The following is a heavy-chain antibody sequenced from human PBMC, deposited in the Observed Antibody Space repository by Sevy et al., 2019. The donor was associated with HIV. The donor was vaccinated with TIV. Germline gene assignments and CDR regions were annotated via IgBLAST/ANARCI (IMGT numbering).Heavy chain of an antibody. CDR3: ARRPDLGVVILTGVLDV. V-gene: IGHV3-23*01. CDR2: ISGSGGST. J-gene: IGHJ6*02. CDR1: GFSFSSYA. D-gene: IGHD3-3*01. Sequence: RLSCAASGFSFSSYAMSWVRQTPGKGLQWVSVISGSGGSTYYAESVKGRFTIFRDNSRNTVYLQMNSLRAEDTAVSYCARRPDLGVVILTGVLDVWGQGTTVTVSS.